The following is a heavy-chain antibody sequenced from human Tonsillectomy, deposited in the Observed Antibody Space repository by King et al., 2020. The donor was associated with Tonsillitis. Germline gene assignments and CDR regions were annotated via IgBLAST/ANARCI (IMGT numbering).Heavy chain of an antibody. CDR1: GYTLTRHG. D-gene: IGHD4-17*01. CDR2: ISAYNGHT. Sequence: VQLVESGAEVKKPGASVKVSCKASGYTLTRHGISWVRQAPGKGLEWMGWISAYNGHTNYAQNLQGRLTVTTDTSTGTAYMELRSLRSDDTAVYYCARSGANDYGDYVLYGMDVWGQGTTVTVSS. CDR3: ARSGANDYGDYVLYGMDV. J-gene: IGHJ6*02. V-gene: IGHV1-18*04.